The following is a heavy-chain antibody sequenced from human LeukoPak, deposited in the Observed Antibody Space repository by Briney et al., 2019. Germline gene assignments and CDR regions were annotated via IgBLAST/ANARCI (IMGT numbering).Heavy chain of an antibody. D-gene: IGHD6-19*01. CDR3: ASGLAVAVFGLDY. V-gene: IGHV4-59*12. CDR2: IYYSGST. Sequence: SSETLSLTCTVSGGSISSYYWSWIRQPPGKGLEWIGYIYYSGSTNYNPSLKSRVTISVDTSKNQFSLKLSSVTAADTAVYYCASGLAVAVFGLDYWGQGTLVTVSS. CDR1: GGSISSYY. J-gene: IGHJ4*02.